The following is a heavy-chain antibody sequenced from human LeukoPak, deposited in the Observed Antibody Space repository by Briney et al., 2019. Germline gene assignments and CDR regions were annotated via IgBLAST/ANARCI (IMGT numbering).Heavy chain of an antibody. CDR1: GGSISSYY. CDR3: ARSRSAAAGVRAFDI. Sequence: SETLSLTCTVSGGSISSYYWSWIRQPSGKGLEWIGYIYYSGSTNYNPSLKSRVTISVDTSKNQFSLKLSSVTAADTAVYYCARSRSAAAGVRAFDIWGQGTMVTVSS. D-gene: IGHD6-13*01. J-gene: IGHJ3*02. V-gene: IGHV4-59*08. CDR2: IYYSGST.